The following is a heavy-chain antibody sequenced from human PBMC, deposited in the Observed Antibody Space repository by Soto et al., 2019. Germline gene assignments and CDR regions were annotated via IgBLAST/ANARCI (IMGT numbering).Heavy chain of an antibody. J-gene: IGHJ6*02. V-gene: IGHV3-48*03. CDR1: VFTFSSYE. CDR2: ISSSGSTI. CDR3: ARDKAPSIFDWPPYYYGMDV. Sequence: GSLRLSCAASVFTFSSYEMNWVRQSPGNGLEWVSYISSSGSTIYYADSVKGRFTISRDNAKNSLYLQMNSLRAEDTAVYYCARDKAPSIFDWPPYYYGMDVWGQGTTVTVSS. D-gene: IGHD3-9*01.